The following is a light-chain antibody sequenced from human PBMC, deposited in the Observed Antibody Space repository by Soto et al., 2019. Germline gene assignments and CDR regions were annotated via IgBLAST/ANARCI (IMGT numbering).Light chain of an antibody. Sequence: QSVLTQPASVAGSPGQSITISCTGTSSDVGGYNYVSWYQQHPGKAPKLMIYDVSNRPSGVSNRFSGSKSGNTASLTISGLQAEDVADYSCTSYTSSSIHYVFRTGTKVTVL. V-gene: IGLV2-14*01. CDR2: DVS. CDR3: TSYTSSSIHYV. CDR1: SSDVGGYNY. J-gene: IGLJ1*01.